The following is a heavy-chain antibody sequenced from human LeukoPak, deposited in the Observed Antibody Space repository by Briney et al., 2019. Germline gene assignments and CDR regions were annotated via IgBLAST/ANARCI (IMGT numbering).Heavy chain of an antibody. Sequence: PSETLSLTCTVSGGSISSYYWSWIRQPPGKGLEWIGYIYYSGSTNYNPSLKSRVTISVDTSKNQFSLKLSSVTAADTAVYHCARSPIAIFGVVIQYYFDYWGQGTLVTVSS. D-gene: IGHD3-3*01. J-gene: IGHJ4*02. V-gene: IGHV4-59*01. CDR2: IYYSGST. CDR3: ARSPIAIFGVVIQYYFDY. CDR1: GGSISSYY.